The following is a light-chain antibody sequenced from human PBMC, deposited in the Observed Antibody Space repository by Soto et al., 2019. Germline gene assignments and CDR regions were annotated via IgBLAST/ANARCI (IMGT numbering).Light chain of an antibody. CDR3: QQSYSSRWT. CDR2: GES. Sequence: DIQMTQSPPSLSASVGDRVTITCRASQSISTYLNWFQHKPGKAPKVLIYGESNLQSGVPSRFSGGGSGTDFTLTISSLQPEDFATYYCQQSYSSRWTFGQGTKVEVK. CDR1: QSISTY. J-gene: IGKJ1*01. V-gene: IGKV1-39*01.